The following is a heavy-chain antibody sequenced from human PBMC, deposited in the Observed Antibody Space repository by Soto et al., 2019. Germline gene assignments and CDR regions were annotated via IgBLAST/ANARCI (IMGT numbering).Heavy chain of an antibody. Sequence: PGESLKISCKGSGYNFAGYWIAWVRQMPGKGLELMGIIYPSDSDTRYRPSFQRQVTISADKSISSAYLQWSSLRASDTAMYYCARGGVSTRTFDYWGQGTPVTVSS. CDR1: GYNFAGYW. D-gene: IGHD3-3*01. CDR2: IYPSDSDT. V-gene: IGHV5-51*01. CDR3: ARGGVSTRTFDY. J-gene: IGHJ4*02.